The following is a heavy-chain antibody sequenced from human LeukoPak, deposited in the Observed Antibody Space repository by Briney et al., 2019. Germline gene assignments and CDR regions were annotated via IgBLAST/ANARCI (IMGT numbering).Heavy chain of an antibody. CDR3: AKYGDYDYYYYMDV. V-gene: IGHV3-23*01. J-gene: IGHJ6*03. CDR2: ISGSGGST. D-gene: IGHD4-17*01. Sequence: PGGSLRLSCAASGFTFSSYAMSWVRQAPGKGLVWVSDISGSGGSTYYADSVKGRFTISRDNSKNTLYLQMNSLRAEDTAVYYCAKYGDYDYYYYMDVWGKGTTVTVSS. CDR1: GFTFSSYA.